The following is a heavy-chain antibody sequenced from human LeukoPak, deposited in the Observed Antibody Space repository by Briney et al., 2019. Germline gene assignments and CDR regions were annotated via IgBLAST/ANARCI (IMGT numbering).Heavy chain of an antibody. J-gene: IGHJ4*02. CDR3: ARAVKYRSGPLTDLLPYYFDY. CDR2: IIPIFGTA. V-gene: IGHV1-69*13. CDR1: RGTFSSYA. Sequence: GASVKVSCKASRGTFSSYAISWVRQAPGQGLEWMGGIIPIFGTANYAQKFQGRVTITADESTSTAYMELSSLRSEDTAVYYCARAVKYRSGPLTDLLPYYFDYWGQGTLVTVSS. D-gene: IGHD6-19*01.